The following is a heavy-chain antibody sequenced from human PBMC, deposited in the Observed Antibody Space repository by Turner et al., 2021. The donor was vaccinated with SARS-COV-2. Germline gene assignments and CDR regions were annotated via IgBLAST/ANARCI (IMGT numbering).Heavy chain of an antibody. J-gene: IGHJ4*02. V-gene: IGHV4-59*08. CDR3: ARQSSGWYLPYFDY. CDR1: GDSISSYS. CDR2: IYYSGST. Sequence: QVQLQESGPGLVKPSETLSLTCTVSGDSISSYSWSWIRQPPGKGLEWIAYIYYSGSTNYNPSLKSRVTISVDTSKNQFSLKLSSVTAADTAVYYCARQSSGWYLPYFDYWGQGTLVTVSS. D-gene: IGHD6-19*01.